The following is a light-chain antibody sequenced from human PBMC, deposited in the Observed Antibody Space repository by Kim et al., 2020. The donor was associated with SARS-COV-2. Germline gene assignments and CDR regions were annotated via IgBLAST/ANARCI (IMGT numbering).Light chain of an antibody. CDR3: ETWDSNTYWV. J-gene: IGLJ3*02. Sequence: QLVLTQSSSASASLGSSVKLTCTLSSGHSSYIIAWHQQQPGKAPRYLMKLESSGTYNKGSGVPDRFSGSSSGADRYLTISNLQSEDEADYYCETWDSNTYWVFGGGTQLTVL. CDR2: LESSGTY. V-gene: IGLV4-60*03. CDR1: SGHSSYI.